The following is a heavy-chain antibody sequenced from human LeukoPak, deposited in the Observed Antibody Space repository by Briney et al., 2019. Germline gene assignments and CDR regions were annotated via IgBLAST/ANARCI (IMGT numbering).Heavy chain of an antibody. CDR3: ARGRPTTSIAAAGVNWFDP. CDR2: IIPIFGTA. Sequence: VKVSCKASGGTFSSYAISWVRQAPGQGLEWMGGIIPIFGTANYAQKFQGRVTITADKSTSTAYMELSSLRSEDTAVYYCARGRPTTSIAAAGVNWFDPWGQGTLVTVSS. CDR1: GGTFSSYA. J-gene: IGHJ5*02. D-gene: IGHD6-13*01. V-gene: IGHV1-69*06.